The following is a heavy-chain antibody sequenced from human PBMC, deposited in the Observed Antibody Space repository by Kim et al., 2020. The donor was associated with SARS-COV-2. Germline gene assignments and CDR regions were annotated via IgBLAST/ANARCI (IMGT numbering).Heavy chain of an antibody. D-gene: IGHD5-12*01. Sequence: SETLSLTCTVSGGSISSSSYYWGWIRQPPGKGLEWIGSICYSGSTYYNPSLKSRVTISVDTSKNQFSLKLSSVTAADTAVYYCARRDGYDFYYYYGMDVWGQGTTVTVSS. CDR3: ARRDGYDFYYYYGMDV. V-gene: IGHV4-39*01. CDR1: GGSISSSSYY. CDR2: ICYSGST. J-gene: IGHJ6*02.